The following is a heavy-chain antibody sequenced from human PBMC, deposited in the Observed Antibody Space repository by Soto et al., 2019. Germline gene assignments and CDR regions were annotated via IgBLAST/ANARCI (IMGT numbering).Heavy chain of an antibody. CDR3: ARGRFTIFGVVIGYFDY. CDR1: GYTFTSYG. D-gene: IGHD3-3*01. V-gene: IGHV1-18*01. Sequence: ASVKVSCQASGYTFTSYGISWVRQAPGQGLEWMGWISAYNGNTNYAQKLQGRVTMTTDTSTSTAYMELRSLRSDDTAVYYCARGRFTIFGVVIGYFDYWGQGTLVTVSS. CDR2: ISAYNGNT. J-gene: IGHJ4*02.